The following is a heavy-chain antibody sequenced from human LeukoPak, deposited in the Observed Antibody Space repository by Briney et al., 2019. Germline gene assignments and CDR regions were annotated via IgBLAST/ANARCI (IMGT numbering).Heavy chain of an antibody. CDR1: GYTFTGCY. D-gene: IGHD6-13*01. J-gene: IGHJ5*02. Sequence: ASVKVSCKASGYTFTGCYMHWVRQAPGQGLEWMGWINPNSGGTNYAQKFQGRVTMTRDTSISTAYMELSRLRSDDTAVYYCARDRIAAAGTYPWWFDPWGQGTLVTVSS. CDR2: INPNSGGT. V-gene: IGHV1-2*02. CDR3: ARDRIAAAGTYPWWFDP.